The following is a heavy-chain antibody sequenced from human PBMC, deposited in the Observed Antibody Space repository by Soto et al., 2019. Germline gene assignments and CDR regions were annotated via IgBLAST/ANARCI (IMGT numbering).Heavy chain of an antibody. CDR3: AKGTAVTTGDMAY. V-gene: IGHV3-23*01. CDR2: LTGSVDST. Sequence: EVQLLESGGGLVQPGGSLRISCAASGFTFSSFAMTWVRQAPGRGLEWVSSLTGSVDSTYYADSVKGRFTISRDNSKNTLYLQMNSLSADDTALYYCAKGTAVTTGDMAYWGQGTLVTVSS. D-gene: IGHD4-17*01. J-gene: IGHJ4*02. CDR1: GFTFSSFA.